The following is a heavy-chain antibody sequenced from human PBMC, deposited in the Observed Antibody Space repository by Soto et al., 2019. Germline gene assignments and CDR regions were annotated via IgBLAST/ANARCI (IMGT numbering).Heavy chain of an antibody. CDR3: AKDGGQWLVKISGFDP. Sequence: EVQLLESGGGLVQPGGSLRLSCAASGFTFSSYAMSWVRQAPGKGLEWVSATSGSGGSTYYADSVKGRFTISRDNSKNTLYLQMNRLRAEDTAVYYCAKDGGQWLVKISGFDPWGQGTLVTVSS. J-gene: IGHJ5*02. D-gene: IGHD6-19*01. V-gene: IGHV3-23*01. CDR2: TSGSGGST. CDR1: GFTFSSYA.